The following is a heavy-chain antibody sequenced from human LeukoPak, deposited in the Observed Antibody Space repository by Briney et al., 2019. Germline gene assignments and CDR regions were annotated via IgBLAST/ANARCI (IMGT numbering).Heavy chain of an antibody. CDR1: GGSISSGG. D-gene: IGHD7-27*01. V-gene: IGHV3-30*18. CDR2: ISYDGSNK. J-gene: IGHJ6*02. Sequence: LSLTCTVSGGSISSGGYYWSWVRQAPGKGLEWVAVISYDGSNKYYADSVKGRFTISRDNSKNTLYLQMNSLRAEDTAVYYCAKDFAEALNWGFYYYYGMDVWGQGTTVTVSS. CDR3: AKDFAEALNWGFYYYYGMDV.